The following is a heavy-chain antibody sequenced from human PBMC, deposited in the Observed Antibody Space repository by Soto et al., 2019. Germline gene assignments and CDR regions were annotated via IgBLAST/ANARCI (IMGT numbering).Heavy chain of an antibody. CDR2: INSDGSST. J-gene: IGHJ4*02. CDR1: GSTFSSYW. V-gene: IGHV3-74*01. CDR3: GKEGTRVLYFFDY. Sequence: GGSLRLSCAASGSTFSSYWMHWVRQAPGKGLVWVSRINSDGSSTSYADSVKGRFTISRDNAKNTLYLQMNSLRDEDSAKYYCGKEGTRVLYFFDYGGPGTLVTVS. D-gene: IGHD3-9*01.